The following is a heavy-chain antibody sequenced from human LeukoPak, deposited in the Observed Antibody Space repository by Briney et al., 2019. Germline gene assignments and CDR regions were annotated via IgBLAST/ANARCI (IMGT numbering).Heavy chain of an antibody. CDR3: AXVVWDGLRYFDH. J-gene: IGHJ4*02. D-gene: IGHD3-9*01. CDR2: IYSTGST. V-gene: IGHV4-4*07. CDR1: GGSISGYY. Sequence: SETLSLTCTVSGGSISGYYWSWIRQPAGKGLEWIGRIYSTGSTNYNPSLKSRVTMSVDTSKNQISLTLSSLTAAATAVYYFAXVVWDGLRYFDHWGQGTLVTVSS.